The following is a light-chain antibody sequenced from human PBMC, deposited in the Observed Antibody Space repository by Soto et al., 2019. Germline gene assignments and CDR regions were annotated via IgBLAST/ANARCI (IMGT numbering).Light chain of an antibody. Sequence: AIRMTQSPSSFSASTGDRVTITCRASQGISSYLAWYQQKPGKAPKLLIYAASTLQSGVPSRFSGSGSGTDFTLTISCLQSEDFATYYCQQYYSYPRTFGQGTHVEVK. V-gene: IGKV1-8*01. CDR2: AAS. CDR3: QQYYSYPRT. CDR1: QGISSY. J-gene: IGKJ1*01.